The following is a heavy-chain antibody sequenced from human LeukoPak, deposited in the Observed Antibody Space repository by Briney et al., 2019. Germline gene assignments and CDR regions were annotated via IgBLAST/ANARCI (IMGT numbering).Heavy chain of an antibody. J-gene: IGHJ3*02. V-gene: IGHV4-59*08. CDR2: IYYSGST. D-gene: IGHD3-3*01. CDR3: ARRKRWRVWDAFDI. CDR1: GGPISSYY. Sequence: PSETLSLTCTVSGGPISSYYWSSIRQPPGKGLEWIGYIYYSGSTNYNPSLKSRVTISVDTSKNQFSLKLSSVTAADTAVYYCARRKRWRVWDAFDIWGQGTMVTVSS.